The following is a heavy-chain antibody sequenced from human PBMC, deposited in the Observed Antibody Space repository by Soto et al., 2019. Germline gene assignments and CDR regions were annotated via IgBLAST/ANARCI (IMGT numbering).Heavy chain of an antibody. CDR1: GFTFSSYS. J-gene: IGHJ6*02. D-gene: IGHD3-10*01. V-gene: IGHV3-48*02. Sequence: ESGGGLVQPGGSLRLSCAASGFTFSSYSMNWVRQAPGKGLEWVSYISSSSSTIYYADSVKGRFTISRDNAKNSLYLQMNSLRDEDTAVYYCASSYNYYGSGSYFHYYYYGMDVWGQGTTVTVSS. CDR2: ISSSSSTI. CDR3: ASSYNYYGSGSYFHYYYYGMDV.